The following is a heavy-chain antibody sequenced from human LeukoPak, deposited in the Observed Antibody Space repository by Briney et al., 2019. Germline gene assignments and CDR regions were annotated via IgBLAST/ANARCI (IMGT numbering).Heavy chain of an antibody. V-gene: IGHV2-5*01. Sequence: ESGPTLVEPTQTLTLTCTFSGFSLRASGVGVGWIRQPPEKALEWLALIYWNDDKRYSPSLKSRLTITKDTSKNQVVLTMTNMDPVDTATYYCAHRFYGDYPFDPWGQGTLVTVSS. CDR1: GFSLRASGVG. CDR2: IYWNDDK. D-gene: IGHD4-17*01. CDR3: AHRFYGDYPFDP. J-gene: IGHJ5*02.